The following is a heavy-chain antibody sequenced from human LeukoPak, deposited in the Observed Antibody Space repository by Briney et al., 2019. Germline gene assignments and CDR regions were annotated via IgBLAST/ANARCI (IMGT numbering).Heavy chain of an antibody. J-gene: IGHJ6*03. CDR3: ARDYYDSSGLYPFYYYYMDV. CDR2: INPNSGGT. D-gene: IGHD3-22*01. Sequence: ASVKVSCKASGYTFTGYYMHWVRQAPGQGLEWMGRINPNSGGTNYAQKFQGRVTMTRDTSISTAYMELSRLRSDDTAVYCCARDYYDSSGLYPFYYYYMDVWGKGTTVTVSS. CDR1: GYTFTGYY. V-gene: IGHV1-2*06.